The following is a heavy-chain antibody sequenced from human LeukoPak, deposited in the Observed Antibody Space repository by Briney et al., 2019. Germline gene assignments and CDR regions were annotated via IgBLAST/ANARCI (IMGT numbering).Heavy chain of an antibody. CDR3: ARGDLGYCSGGSCYGDWFDP. J-gene: IGHJ5*02. CDR1: GGSFSGYY. Sequence: MPSETLSLTCAVYGGSFSGYYWSWIRQPPGKGLEWIGEINHSGSTNYNPSLKSRVTISVDTSKNQFSLKLSSVTAADTAVYYCARGDLGYCSGGSCYGDWFDPWGQGTLVTVSS. D-gene: IGHD2-15*01. V-gene: IGHV4-34*01. CDR2: INHSGST.